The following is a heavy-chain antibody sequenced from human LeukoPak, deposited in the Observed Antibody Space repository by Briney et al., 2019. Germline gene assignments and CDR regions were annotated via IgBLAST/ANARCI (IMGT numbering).Heavy chain of an antibody. CDR2: INPNSGGT. CDR1: GYTFTGYY. D-gene: IGHD2-2*01. CDR3: ARGYCSSTSCYHLPFDY. Sequence: ASVKVSCKASGYTFTGYYMHWVRQAPGQGLEWRGWINPNSGGTNYAQKFQGRVTMTRDTSISTAYMELSRLRSDDTAVYYCARGYCSSTSCYHLPFDYWGQGTLVTVSS. J-gene: IGHJ4*02. V-gene: IGHV1-2*02.